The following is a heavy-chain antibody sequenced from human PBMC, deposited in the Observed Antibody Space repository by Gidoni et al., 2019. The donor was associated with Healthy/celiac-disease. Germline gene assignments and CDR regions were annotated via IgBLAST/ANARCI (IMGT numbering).Heavy chain of an antibody. CDR1: GGSISSSHW. CDR3: ARDRLTGYYNPPSYYYGMDV. V-gene: IGHV4-4*02. CDR2: IYHSGST. D-gene: IGHD3-9*01. Sequence: QVQLQESGPGLVKPSGTLSLTCAVSGGSISSSHWWSWVRQPPGKGLEWIGEIYHSGSTNYNPSLKSRVTISVDKSKNQFSLKLSSVTAADTAVYYCARDRLTGYYNPPSYYYGMDVWGQGTTVTVSS. J-gene: IGHJ6*02.